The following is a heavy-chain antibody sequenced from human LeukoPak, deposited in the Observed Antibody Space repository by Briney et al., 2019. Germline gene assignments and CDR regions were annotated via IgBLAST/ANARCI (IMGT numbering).Heavy chain of an antibody. CDR3: AKGRGYSGSWPPTDFDY. CDR1: GFTFSSSA. Sequence: PGGSLRLSCAASGFTFSSSAMSWVRQAPGKGLEWVSAISGTGGSTHYADSVKGRFTISRDNSKNTLYLQINSLRAEDTAVHYCAKGRGYSGSWPPTDFDYWGQGTLVTVSS. D-gene: IGHD6-13*01. V-gene: IGHV3-23*01. J-gene: IGHJ4*02. CDR2: ISGTGGST.